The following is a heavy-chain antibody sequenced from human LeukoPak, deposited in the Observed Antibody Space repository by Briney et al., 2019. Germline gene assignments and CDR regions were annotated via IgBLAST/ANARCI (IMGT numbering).Heavy chain of an antibody. D-gene: IGHD6-13*01. V-gene: IGHV3-48*03. CDR1: GFTFSSYE. CDR3: ATTSIAAAVPGCFDY. Sequence: GSLRLSCEASGFTFSSYEMNWVRQAPGKGLEWVSYISSSGKTIYYTDSTKGRFTVSRDNAKNSLYLQMNSLRAEDTAVYYCATTSIAAAVPGCFDYWGQGTLVTVFS. J-gene: IGHJ4*02. CDR2: ISSSGKTI.